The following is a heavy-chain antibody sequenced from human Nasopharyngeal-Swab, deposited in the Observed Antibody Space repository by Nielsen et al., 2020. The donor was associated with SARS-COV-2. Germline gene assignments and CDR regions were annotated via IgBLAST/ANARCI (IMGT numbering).Heavy chain of an antibody. J-gene: IGHJ6*03. CDR1: GFSFSSFA. CDR2: IDSDGETD. D-gene: IGHD5-18*01. V-gene: IGHV3-64D*06. CDR3: MKDWRYSYGSYMDV. Sequence: GGSLRLSCSASGFSFSSFAMHWVRQAPGKGLEYVANIDSDGETDFHADSVNGRFIISRDNSKNTLYLQMSSLRVEDTAVYHCMKDWRYSYGSYMDVWGKGTTVTVSS.